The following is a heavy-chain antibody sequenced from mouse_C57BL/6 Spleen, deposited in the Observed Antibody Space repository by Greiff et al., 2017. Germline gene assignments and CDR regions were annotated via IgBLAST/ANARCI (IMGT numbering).Heavy chain of an antibody. Sequence: QVTLKESGPGILQSSQTLSLTCSFSGFSLSTSGMGVSWIRQPSGKGLDWLAHIYWDDDKRNNPSLKSRLTISKDTSSNLVFLNITSVDTAATATDFCARRADGYYGFDDWGQGTTLTVSS. CDR3: ARRADGYYGFDD. D-gene: IGHD2-3*01. CDR2: IYWDDDK. J-gene: IGHJ2*01. V-gene: IGHV8-12*01. CDR1: GFSLSTSGMG.